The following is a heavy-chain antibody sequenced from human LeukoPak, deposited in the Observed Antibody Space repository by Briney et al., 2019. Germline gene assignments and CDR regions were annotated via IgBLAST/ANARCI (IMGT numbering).Heavy chain of an antibody. V-gene: IGHV4-61*08. J-gene: IGHJ4*02. CDR1: GGSISSGGYY. CDR2: IYSSGNT. CDR3: VRDRELTY. D-gene: IGHD1-26*01. Sequence: SETLSLTCTVSGGSISSGGYYWSWIRQPPGKGLEWIGYIYSSGNTIYNPSLKSRVTISVDTSKNQFSLKLSSVTAADTAVYYCVRDRELTYWGQGTLVTVSS.